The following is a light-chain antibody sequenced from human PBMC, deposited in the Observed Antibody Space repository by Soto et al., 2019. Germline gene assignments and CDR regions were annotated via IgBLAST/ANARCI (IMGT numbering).Light chain of an antibody. CDR1: QSVISTY. CDR3: QQYRDSLGT. Sequence: EIVLTQSPGTLSLSPGERATLSCRASQSVISTYLAWYQQKPGQAPRLLIYGASSRATGIPDRFSGSGSGTDSNLTISRLEPEDFAVYYCQQYRDSLGTFGQGTKVEMK. CDR2: GAS. J-gene: IGKJ1*01. V-gene: IGKV3-20*01.